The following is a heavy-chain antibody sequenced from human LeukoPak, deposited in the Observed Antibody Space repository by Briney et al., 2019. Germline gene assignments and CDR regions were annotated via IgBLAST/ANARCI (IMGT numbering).Heavy chain of an antibody. J-gene: IGHJ3*02. CDR2: IIPIFGTA. V-gene: IGHV1-69*06. D-gene: IGHD6-13*01. CDR1: GYTFTSYG. CDR3: AREGIAAAGADAFDI. Sequence: ASVKVSCKASGYTFTSYGISWVRQAPGQGLEWMGGIIPIFGTANYAQKFQGRVTITADKSTSTAYMELSSLRSEDTAVYYCAREGIAAAGADAFDIWGQGTMVTVSS.